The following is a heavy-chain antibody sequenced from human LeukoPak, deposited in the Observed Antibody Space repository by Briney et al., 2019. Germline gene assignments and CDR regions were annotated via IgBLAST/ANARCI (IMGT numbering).Heavy chain of an antibody. CDR2: IWYDGSHK. Sequence: PGGSLRLSCAASGFTFSSYGMHWVRQAPGKGLEWVAVIWYDGSHKSYADSVKGRFTISRDNSKNTLYLQMSSLRAEDTAVYYCATRYFDLWGRGTLVTVSS. V-gene: IGHV3-33*08. CDR3: ATRYFDL. J-gene: IGHJ2*01. CDR1: GFTFSSYG.